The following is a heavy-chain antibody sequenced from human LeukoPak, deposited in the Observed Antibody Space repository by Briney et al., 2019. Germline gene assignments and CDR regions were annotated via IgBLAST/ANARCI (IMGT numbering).Heavy chain of an antibody. CDR2: ISYDGSNK. V-gene: IGHV3-30-3*01. CDR1: GFTFSSYA. J-gene: IGHJ4*02. CDR3: ARAYHWEPHDY. D-gene: IGHD1-26*01. Sequence: GGSLRLSCAASGFTFSSYAMHWVRQAPGKGLEWVAVISYDGSNKYYADSVKGRFTISRDNSKNTLYLQMNSLRAEDTAVYYCARAYHWEPHDYWGQGTLVTVSS.